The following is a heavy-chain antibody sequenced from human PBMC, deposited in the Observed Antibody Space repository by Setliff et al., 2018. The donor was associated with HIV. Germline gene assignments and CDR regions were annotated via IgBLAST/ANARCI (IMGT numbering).Heavy chain of an antibody. CDR3: ARALYGDSTGPYFLDY. D-gene: IGHD4-17*01. V-gene: IGHV3-66*02. Sequence: HPGGSLRLSCAASGFTVSSKYMSWVRQAPGKGLEWVSVIYGGGSTYYADSVKGRFTISRDNSKNTVYLQMNSLTFEDTAVYYCARALYGDSTGPYFLDYWGQGTLVTVSS. CDR1: GFTVSSKY. J-gene: IGHJ4*02. CDR2: IYGGGST.